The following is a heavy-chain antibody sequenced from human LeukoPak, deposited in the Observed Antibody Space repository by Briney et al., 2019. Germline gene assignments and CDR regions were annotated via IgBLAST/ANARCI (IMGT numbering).Heavy chain of an antibody. CDR2: IYYSGST. V-gene: IGHV4-39*01. CDR3: ASILLYSGSSGIDY. CDR1: GGSISSSRYY. J-gene: IGHJ4*02. D-gene: IGHD6-6*01. Sequence: SETLSLTCTVSGGSISSSRYYWGWIRQPPGKGLEWIGSIYYSGSTYYNPSLQSRVTISIDTSKNQFSLKLSSVIAADTAVYYCASILLYSGSSGIDYWGQGILVTVSS.